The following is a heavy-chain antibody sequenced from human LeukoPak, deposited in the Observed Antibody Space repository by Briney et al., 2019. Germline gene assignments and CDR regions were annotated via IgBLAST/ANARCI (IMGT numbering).Heavy chain of an antibody. Sequence: GASVKVSCKASGYTFSGFYIHWVRQAPGQGLEWMGWMNPNSGNTGYAQKFQGRVTMTRNTSISTAYMELSSLRSEDTAVYYCARAVQIPLGYSSSYSWFDPWGQGTLVTVSS. V-gene: IGHV1-8*02. CDR3: ARAVQIPLGYSSSYSWFDP. D-gene: IGHD6-13*01. CDR2: MNPNSGNT. J-gene: IGHJ5*02. CDR1: GYTFSGFY.